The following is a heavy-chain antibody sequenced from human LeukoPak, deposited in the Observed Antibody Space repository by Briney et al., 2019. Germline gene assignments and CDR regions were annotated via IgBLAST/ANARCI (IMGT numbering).Heavy chain of an antibody. Sequence: GGSLRLSCAASGFIFSNYYMSWIRQAPGKGLEWVSYISSSGSAMYYADSVKGRFTISRDNAKNSLYLQMNSLRAEDTGVYYCAREDGYYGSGIAPPPSWFDPWGQGTLVTISS. CDR3: AREDGYYGSGIAPPPSWFDP. V-gene: IGHV3-11*04. CDR1: GFIFSNYY. D-gene: IGHD3-10*01. J-gene: IGHJ5*02. CDR2: ISSSGSAM.